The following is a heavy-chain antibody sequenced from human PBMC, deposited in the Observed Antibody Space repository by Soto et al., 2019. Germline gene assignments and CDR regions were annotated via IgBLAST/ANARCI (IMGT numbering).Heavy chain of an antibody. V-gene: IGHV1-2*05. J-gene: IGHJ4*02. CDR3: ASHGWLSH. CDR2: IKPNNGGT. Sequence: ASVKVSCKASGYTLIGYYLHWVRQAPGQGLEWMGRIKPNNGGTHYAQKFEGRLTMTRDTSINTAYMELSSLRSDDTGVYYCASHGWLSHWGQGTLVSVSS. D-gene: IGHD5-12*01. CDR1: GYTLIGYY.